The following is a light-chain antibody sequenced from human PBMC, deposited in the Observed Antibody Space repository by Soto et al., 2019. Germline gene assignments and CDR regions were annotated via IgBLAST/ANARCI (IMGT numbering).Light chain of an antibody. CDR3: AAWDDSLSAYVV. CDR2: RNN. V-gene: IGLV1-47*01. CDR1: SSNIGSNY. Sequence: QSVLTQPPSASGTPGQRVTISCSGSSSNIGSNYVYWYQQLPGTAPKLLIYRNNQRPSGVPDRFSGSKSGTSASLAISGLRSEDEADYYCAAWDDSLSAYVVFGGGTQLTVL. J-gene: IGLJ2*01.